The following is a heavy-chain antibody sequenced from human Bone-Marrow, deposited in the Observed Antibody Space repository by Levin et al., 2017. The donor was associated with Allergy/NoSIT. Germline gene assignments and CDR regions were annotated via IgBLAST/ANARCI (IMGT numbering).Heavy chain of an antibody. Sequence: GGSLRLSCAASGFTFNNYVMTWVRQAPGKGLERAAVISGSGDAAFYLDSVKGRFTISRDNSKNTLYLQMNSLRAEDTATYYCARGKASSSPRGSGWFDPWGQGTVVTVSS. D-gene: IGHD3-10*01. CDR3: ARGKASSSPRGSGWFDP. CDR2: ISGSGDAA. J-gene: IGHJ5*02. V-gene: IGHV3-23*01. CDR1: GFTFNNYV.